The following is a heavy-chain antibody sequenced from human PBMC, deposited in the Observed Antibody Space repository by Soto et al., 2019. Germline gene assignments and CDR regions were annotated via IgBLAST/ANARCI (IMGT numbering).Heavy chain of an antibody. CDR1: GFTFSSYS. V-gene: IGHV3-21*01. D-gene: IGHD3-3*01. CDR3: ARLLEWDATSGYYYYYMDV. Sequence: GGSLRLSCAASGFTFSSYSMNWVRQAPGKGLEWVSSISSSSSYIYYADSVKGRFTISRDNAKNSLYLQMNSLRAEDTAVYYCARLLEWDATSGYYYYYMDVWGKGTTVTVSS. J-gene: IGHJ6*03. CDR2: ISSSSSYI.